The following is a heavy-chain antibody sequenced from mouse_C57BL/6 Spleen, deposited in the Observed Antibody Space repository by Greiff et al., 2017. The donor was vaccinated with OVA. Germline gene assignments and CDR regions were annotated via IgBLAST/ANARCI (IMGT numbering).Heavy chain of an antibody. J-gene: IGHJ1*03. CDR1: GYAFTNYL. D-gene: IGHD1-1*01. CDR3: ARSHYYGSSWYFDV. Sequence: VKLQQSGAELVRPGTSVKVSCKASGYAFTNYLIEWVKQRPGQGLEWIGVINPGSGGTNYNEKFKGKATLTADKSSSTAYMQLSSLTSEDSAVYFCARSHYYGSSWYFDVWGTGTTVTVSS. V-gene: IGHV1-54*01. CDR2: INPGSGGT.